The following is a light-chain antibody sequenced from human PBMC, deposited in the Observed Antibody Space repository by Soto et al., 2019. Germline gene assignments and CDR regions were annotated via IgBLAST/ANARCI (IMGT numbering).Light chain of an antibody. J-gene: IGKJ1*01. V-gene: IGKV3-15*01. CDR2: GAS. CDR1: QSVSSN. Sequence: EIVMTQSPATLSVSPGERATLSCRASQSVSSNLAWYQQKPGQAPRLLIYGASTRATGIPARFSGSGYGTEFTLTFSSLQSEDFAVYYCQQYNNWPPKTFGQGTKV. CDR3: QQYNNWPPKT.